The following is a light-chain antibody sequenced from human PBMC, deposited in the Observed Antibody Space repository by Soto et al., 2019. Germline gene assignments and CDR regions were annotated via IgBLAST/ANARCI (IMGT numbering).Light chain of an antibody. J-gene: IGKJ4*01. V-gene: IGKV3-15*01. Sequence: EIVMTPSPATLSVSPGERATLSCRASQSVSSNLAWYQQKPGQAPRLLIYGASTRAPGIPARFSGSGSGTEFTLTIRSLQSEDFAVYYGPGYNNWPPLFGGGTKVEIK. CDR2: GAS. CDR1: QSVSSN. CDR3: PGYNNWPPL.